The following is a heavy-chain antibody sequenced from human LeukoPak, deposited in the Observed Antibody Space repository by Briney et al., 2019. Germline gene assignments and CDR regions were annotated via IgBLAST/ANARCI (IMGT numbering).Heavy chain of an antibody. CDR3: ARNLVSGPIDY. CDR2: IYYSGST. Sequence: SETLSLTCAVYGGSFSGYYWSWIRQPPGKGLEWIGYIYYSGSTYYNPSLKSRVTISVDTSKNQFSLKLSSVTAADTAVYYCARNLVSGPIDYWGQGTLVTVSS. J-gene: IGHJ4*02. V-gene: IGHV4-34*01. D-gene: IGHD5/OR15-5a*01. CDR1: GGSFSGYY.